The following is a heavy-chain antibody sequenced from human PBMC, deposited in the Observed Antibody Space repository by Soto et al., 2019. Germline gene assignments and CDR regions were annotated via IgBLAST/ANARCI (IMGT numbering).Heavy chain of an antibody. J-gene: IGHJ4*02. CDR2: IYYSGST. CDR1: GGSISSYY. CDR3: ARRYGYSLDY. Sequence: QVQLQESGPGLVKPSETLSLTCTVSGGSISSYYWSWIRQPPGKGLEWIGYIYYSGSTNYNPSRQSRFTIAVDTSKNQFSRKLSSVTAADTAVYYCARRYGYSLDYWGQGTLVTVSS. D-gene: IGHD5-18*01. V-gene: IGHV4-59*08.